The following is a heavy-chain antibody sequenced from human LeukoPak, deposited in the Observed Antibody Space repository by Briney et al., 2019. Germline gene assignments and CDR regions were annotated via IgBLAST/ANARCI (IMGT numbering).Heavy chain of an antibody. V-gene: IGHV1-69*13. CDR3: ARDLIVVVPAAIRYYYYGMDV. J-gene: IGHJ6*02. CDR1: GGTFSGYA. D-gene: IGHD2-2*01. CDR2: IIPIFGTA. Sequence: SVKVSCKASGGTFSGYAISWVRQAPGQGLEWMGGIIPIFGTANYAQKFQGRVTITADESTSTAYMELSSLRSEDTAVYYCARDLIVVVPAAIRYYYYGMDVWGQGTTVTVSS.